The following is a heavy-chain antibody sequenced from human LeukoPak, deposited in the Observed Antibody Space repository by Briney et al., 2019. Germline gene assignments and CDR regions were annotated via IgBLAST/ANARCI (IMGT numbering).Heavy chain of an antibody. V-gene: IGHV1-8*01. D-gene: IGHD1-26*01. CDR2: MNPNSGNA. CDR1: GYTFTSYD. CDR3: ARNRWEPYHNDAFDI. J-gene: IGHJ3*02. Sequence: ASVKVSCKASGYTFTSYDINWVRQATGQGLEWMGWMNPNSGNAGYAQKFQGRVTMTTDTSTSTAYMELRSLRSDDTAVYYCARNRWEPYHNDAFDIWGHGTMVTVSS.